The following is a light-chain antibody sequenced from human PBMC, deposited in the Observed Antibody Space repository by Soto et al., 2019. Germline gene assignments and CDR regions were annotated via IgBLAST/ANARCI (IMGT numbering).Light chain of an antibody. Sequence: EIVLTQSPGTLSLSPGERATLSCRASQSVSSSYLAWYQQKPGQAPRLLIYGASSRATGIPDRFSVSGSGTDFTLTISRLEPEDFVVYYCQQYGSSPPYTFGQGTKLEIK. CDR2: GAS. J-gene: IGKJ2*01. CDR3: QQYGSSPPYT. V-gene: IGKV3-20*01. CDR1: QSVSSSY.